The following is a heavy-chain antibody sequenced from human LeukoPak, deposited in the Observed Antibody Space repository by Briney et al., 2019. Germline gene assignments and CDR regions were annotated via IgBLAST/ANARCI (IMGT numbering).Heavy chain of an antibody. V-gene: IGHV3-21*01. CDR1: GFTFSNYC. Sequence: GGSLRLSCAASGFTFSNYCMNWVRQAPGEGLEWVASISSTSEYVLHSDSLQGRFFISRDNARDSLFLEMSSLRAEDTAIYYCARVPLDIILLYYMDVWGKGTTVTVSS. CDR2: ISSTSEYV. J-gene: IGHJ6*03. D-gene: IGHD2-21*01. CDR3: ARVPLDIILLYYMDV.